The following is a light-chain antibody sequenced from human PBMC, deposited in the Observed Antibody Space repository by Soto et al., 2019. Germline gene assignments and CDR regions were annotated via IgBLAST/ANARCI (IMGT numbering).Light chain of an antibody. CDR3: QQRSNWPPIT. V-gene: IGKV3D-20*02. CDR2: DAS. J-gene: IGKJ5*01. Sequence: NVLTQSPGTLSLSPGERTTLSCRASQSVSSSYLAWYQQKPGQAPRLLIHDASSRATGISDRFTGSGSGTDFTLTISSLEPEDYAVYYCQQRSNWPPITFGQGTRLEI. CDR1: QSVSSSY.